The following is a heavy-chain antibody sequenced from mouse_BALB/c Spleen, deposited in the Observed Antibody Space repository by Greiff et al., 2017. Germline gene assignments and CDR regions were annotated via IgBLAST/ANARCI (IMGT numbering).Heavy chain of an antibody. J-gene: IGHJ3*01. Sequence: EVKLMESGGGLVKPGGSLKLSCAASGFTFSDYYMYWVRQTPEKRLEWVATISDGGSYTYYPDSVKGRFTISRDNAKNNLYLQMSSLKSEDTAMYYCARGYYYGYWFAYWGQGTLVTVSA. CDR2: ISDGGSYT. V-gene: IGHV5-4*02. CDR3: ARGYYYGYWFAY. D-gene: IGHD1-2*01. CDR1: GFTFSDYY.